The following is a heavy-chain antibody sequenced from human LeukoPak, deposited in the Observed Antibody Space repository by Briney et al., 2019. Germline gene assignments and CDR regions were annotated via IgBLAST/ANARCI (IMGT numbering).Heavy chain of an antibody. CDR3: ARIGYASSSLDF. J-gene: IGHJ4*02. CDR2: IKQDGGTK. V-gene: IGHV3-7*05. CDR1: GFTFTTYW. D-gene: IGHD6-6*01. Sequence: GGSLRLSCTASGFTFTTYWMSWVRQAPGKGLEWVANIKQDGGTKYYLDSVKGRFTISRDNPKNSLYLQMDSLRADDTAVYFCARIGYASSSLDFWGQGALVTVSS.